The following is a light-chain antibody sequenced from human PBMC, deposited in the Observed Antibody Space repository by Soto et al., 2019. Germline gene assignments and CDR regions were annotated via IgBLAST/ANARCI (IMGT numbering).Light chain of an antibody. V-gene: IGLV2-8*01. CDR1: STDVGGYNY. J-gene: IGLJ2*01. CDR3: SYDAGSNNMVV. Sequence: QSALTQPPSASGSPGQSVTISCTGTSTDVGGYNYVSWYQQHPGKAPNLMIYEVSKRPSGVPDRFSGSKSGNTASLTVAGLADEDEDDYYCSYDAGSNNMVVFGGGTQLTVL. CDR2: EVS.